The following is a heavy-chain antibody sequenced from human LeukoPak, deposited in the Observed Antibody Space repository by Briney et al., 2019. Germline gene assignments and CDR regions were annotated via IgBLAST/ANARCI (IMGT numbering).Heavy chain of an antibody. CDR2: IYSSGST. J-gene: IGHJ6*02. D-gene: IGHD4-11*01. CDR1: GASVSSGSYC. CDR3: AREGLTTVTAYYYFGMDV. V-gene: IGHV4-61*01. Sequence: SETLSLTCTVSGASVSSGSYCWSCIRQRPGKGLEWIGNIYSSGSTNYNPSLKSRVTISVDTSKNQFSLKLSSVTAAGTAVYYCAREGLTTVTAYYYFGMDVWGQGTTVTVSS.